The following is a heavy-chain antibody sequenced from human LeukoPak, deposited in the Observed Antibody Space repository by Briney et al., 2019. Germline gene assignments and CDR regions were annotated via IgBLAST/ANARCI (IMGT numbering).Heavy chain of an antibody. D-gene: IGHD2/OR15-2a*01. Sequence: GGSLRLSCVVSGISLSNYAMTWVRQAPGKGLEWVSYNSERGVSTTYADPAKGRFTISRDTSLDTLYLKMNNLSADDTAAYFCWNRGVVIRGLLVIGYHQEAYHYHFWGQGVLVTVSS. CDR3: WNRGVVIRGLLVIGYHQEAYHYHF. V-gene: IGHV3-23*01. CDR1: GISLSNYA. CDR2: NSERGVST. J-gene: IGHJ4*02.